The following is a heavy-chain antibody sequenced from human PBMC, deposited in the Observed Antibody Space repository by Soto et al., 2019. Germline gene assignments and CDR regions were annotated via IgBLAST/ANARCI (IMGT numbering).Heavy chain of an antibody. CDR3: ARDAYDYIWGSYRYPSY. D-gene: IGHD3-16*02. V-gene: IGHV4-31*03. CDR2: IYYSGST. Sequence: PSETLSLTCTVSGCSISSGGYYWSWIRQHPGRGLEWIGYIYYSGSTYYNPSLKSRVTISVDTSKNQFSLKLSSVTAADTAVYYCARDAYDYIWGSYRYPSYWGQGTLVTVSS. CDR1: GCSISSGGYY. J-gene: IGHJ4*02.